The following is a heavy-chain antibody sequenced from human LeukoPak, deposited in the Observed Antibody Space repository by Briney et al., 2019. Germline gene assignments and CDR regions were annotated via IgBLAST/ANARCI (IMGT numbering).Heavy chain of an antibody. V-gene: IGHV1-8*01. Sequence: ASVKVSCKASGYTFTSYDINWVRQATGQGLEGMGWMNPNSGNTGYAQKFQGRVTMTRNTSISTAYMELSSLRSEDTAVYYCARSNSPRITIFGVVTNYYYGMDVWGQGTTVTVSS. D-gene: IGHD3-3*01. CDR3: ARSNSPRITIFGVVTNYYYGMDV. CDR2: MNPNSGNT. J-gene: IGHJ6*02. CDR1: GYTFTSYD.